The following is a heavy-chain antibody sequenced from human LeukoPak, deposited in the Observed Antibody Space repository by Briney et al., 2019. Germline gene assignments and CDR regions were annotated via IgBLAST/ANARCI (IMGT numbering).Heavy chain of an antibody. V-gene: IGHV3-48*02. CDR1: GFTFSSYS. D-gene: IGHD2-15*01. CDR3: ARDHGVVVAAGYFDY. CDR2: ISSGSSTI. J-gene: IGHJ4*02. Sequence: GGSLRLSCAASGFTFSSYSMNWVRQAPGKGLEWVSYISSGSSTIYYADSVKGRFTISRDNAKNSLYLQMNGLRDEDTAVYYCARDHGVVVAAGYFDYWGQGTLVTVSS.